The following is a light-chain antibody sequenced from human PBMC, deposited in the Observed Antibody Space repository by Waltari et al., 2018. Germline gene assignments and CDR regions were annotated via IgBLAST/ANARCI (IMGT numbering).Light chain of an antibody. V-gene: IGLV2-14*01. J-gene: IGLJ3*02. CDR3: SSFTSTNTLL. Sequence: QSALTQPASVSGSPGPSITISCTGTSSDIGAYKYVSWYQQYPDKAPKLIIYEVSNRPSGVSNRFSGSKSGNTASLSISGLQAEDESDYYCSSFTSTNTLLFGGGTKLTVL. CDR2: EVS. CDR1: SSDIGAYKY.